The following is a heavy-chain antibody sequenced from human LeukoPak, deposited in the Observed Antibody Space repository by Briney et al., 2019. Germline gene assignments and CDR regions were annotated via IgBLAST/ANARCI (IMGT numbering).Heavy chain of an antibody. V-gene: IGHV1-46*01. CDR2: INPSGDST. CDR3: AIAALRYCSSSSCYKGFLDY. CDR1: GDTFTTYY. Sequence: ASVKVSCKASGDTFTTYYIHWVRQAPGQGPEWMGIINPSGDSTSYAQKFQGRVTMTRDTSTSTVYMELSSLRSEDTAVYYCAIAALRYCSSSSCYKGFLDYWGQGTLVTVSS. D-gene: IGHD2-2*01. J-gene: IGHJ4*02.